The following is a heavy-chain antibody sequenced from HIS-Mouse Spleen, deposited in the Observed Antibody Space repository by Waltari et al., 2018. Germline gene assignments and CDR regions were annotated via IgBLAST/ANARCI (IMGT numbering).Heavy chain of an antibody. J-gene: IGHJ2*01. D-gene: IGHD6-13*01. V-gene: IGHV4-39*07. Sequence: QLQLQESGPGLVKPSETLSLTCTVSGGSISSSSYYWGWIRQPPGKGLEWVGSIYYSGSTAYNPSLQSRFTISVDTSKNQFSLKLSSVTAADTAVYYCAREIPYSSSWYDWYFDLWGRGTLVTVSS. CDR3: AREIPYSSSWYDWYFDL. CDR1: GGSISSSSYY. CDR2: IYYSGST.